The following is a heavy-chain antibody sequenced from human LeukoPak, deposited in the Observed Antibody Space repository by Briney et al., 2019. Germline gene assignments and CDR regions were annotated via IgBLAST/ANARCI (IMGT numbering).Heavy chain of an antibody. CDR1: GDSVFSNSS. CDR3: ARGGQGDGYSADEAFDI. V-gene: IGHV6-1*01. J-gene: IGHJ3*02. Sequence: SQTLSLTCAISGDSVFSNSSWNWIRQSPSRGLEWLGRTYYRSKWYNDYVVSVKSRVNINPDTSKNQFSLYLSSVTPEDTAVYYCARGGQGDGYSADEAFDIWGQGTMVTVS. D-gene: IGHD5-18*01. CDR2: TYYRSKWYN.